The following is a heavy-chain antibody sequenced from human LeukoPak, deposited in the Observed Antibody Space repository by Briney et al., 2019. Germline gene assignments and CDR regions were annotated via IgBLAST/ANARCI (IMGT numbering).Heavy chain of an antibody. CDR2: ISGSGGSA. CDR1: GFSFSSYA. D-gene: IGHD2-15*01. Sequence: GGSLRLSCAVSGFSFSSYAMSRVRQAPGKGLEWVSAISGSGGSAHYADSVKGRFTISRDNSKNTLYLQMNSLRAEDTAVYYCVKDLGNIVVVVAALRTFDYWGQGTLVTVSS. V-gene: IGHV3-23*01. J-gene: IGHJ4*02. CDR3: VKDLGNIVVVVAALRTFDY.